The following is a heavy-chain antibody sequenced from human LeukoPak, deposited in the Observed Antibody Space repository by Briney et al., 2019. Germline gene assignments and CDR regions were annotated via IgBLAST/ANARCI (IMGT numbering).Heavy chain of an antibody. D-gene: IGHD6-19*01. V-gene: IGHV4-59*01. J-gene: IGHJ4*02. Sequence: SETLSLTCTVSGRSIGAYYWSCIRQPPGKGLEWIGYIYYSGSTNYHPSLKGRVTMSLDTSKNQFSLNLGFVTAADTAVYYCARGVGWYLNFDSWGQGSLVTVSS. CDR3: ARGVGWYLNFDS. CDR1: GRSIGAYY. CDR2: IYYSGST.